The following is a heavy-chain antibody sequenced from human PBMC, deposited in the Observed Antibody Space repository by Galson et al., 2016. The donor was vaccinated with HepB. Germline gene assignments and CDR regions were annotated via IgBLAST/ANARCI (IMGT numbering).Heavy chain of an antibody. D-gene: IGHD3-10*01. CDR1: GFTFSNYA. CDR2: FSGTVGST. V-gene: IGHV3-23*01. Sequence: SLRLSCAASGFTFSNYAMSWVRQPPGKGLEWVSTFSGTVGSTYYADSVKGRFTISKDYSKNTLYLQMNSLRADDTAVYYCVKDPFLVFGSGDPYFDSWGQGTRVTVSS. J-gene: IGHJ4*02. CDR3: VKDPFLVFGSGDPYFDS.